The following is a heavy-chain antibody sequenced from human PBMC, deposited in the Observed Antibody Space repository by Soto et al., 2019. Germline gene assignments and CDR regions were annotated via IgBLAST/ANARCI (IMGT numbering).Heavy chain of an antibody. Sequence: QVQLVESGGGVVQPGRSLRLSCVASGFIFSSYGMHWVRQAPGKGLEWVAVIWYDASNKYYADSVKGRFTVSRDNAKNTMYLQMDSLRAEDTAVHYCARDPIGPGIFDYWGQGTLVTVSS. V-gene: IGHV3-33*01. D-gene: IGHD1-26*01. J-gene: IGHJ4*02. CDR2: IWYDASNK. CDR1: GFIFSSYG. CDR3: ARDPIGPGIFDY.